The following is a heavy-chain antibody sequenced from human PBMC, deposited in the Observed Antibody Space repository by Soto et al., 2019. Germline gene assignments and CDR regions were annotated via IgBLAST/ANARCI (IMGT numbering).Heavy chain of an antibody. V-gene: IGHV1-8*01. CDR2: MNPNSVNT. J-gene: IGHJ6*02. Sequence: QVQLVQSGAEVKKPGASVKVSCKASGYTFTSYDINWVRQAPGQGLEWMGWMNPNSVNTGYAQQFQGRVTMTRNTSISTAYMELSSLRSEDTAVYYCARAGHGDDWAFNGMDVCGQGTTVTVSS. CDR1: GYTFTSYD. CDR3: ARAGHGDDWAFNGMDV. D-gene: IGHD4-17*01.